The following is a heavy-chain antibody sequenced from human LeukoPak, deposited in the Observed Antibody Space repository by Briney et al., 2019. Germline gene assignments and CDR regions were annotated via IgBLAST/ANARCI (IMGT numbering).Heavy chain of an antibody. V-gene: IGHV4-34*01. Sequence: SEPLSLTCAVYGGSFSGYYWSWIRQPPGKGLEWIGEINHSGSTNYNPSLKSRVTISVDTSKNQFSLKLSSVTAADTAVYYCARDRYSYGYFDYWGQGTLVSVSS. CDR3: ARDRYSYGYFDY. J-gene: IGHJ4*02. D-gene: IGHD5-18*01. CDR2: INHSGST. CDR1: GGSFSGYY.